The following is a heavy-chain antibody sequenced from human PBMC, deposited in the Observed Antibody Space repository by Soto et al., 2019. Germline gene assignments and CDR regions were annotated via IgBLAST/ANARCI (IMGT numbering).Heavy chain of an antibody. V-gene: IGHV3-23*05. Sequence: GGSLRLSCATSGFTFHDYAMSWVRQAPGKGLEWVSAIASTGSATYYADSVKGRFTISRDNAKNSLYLQMNSLRAEDTAVYYCARLSSTDAFDIWGQGTMVTVSS. J-gene: IGHJ3*02. CDR2: IASTGSAT. CDR3: ARLSSTDAFDI. CDR1: GFTFHDYA. D-gene: IGHD6-13*01.